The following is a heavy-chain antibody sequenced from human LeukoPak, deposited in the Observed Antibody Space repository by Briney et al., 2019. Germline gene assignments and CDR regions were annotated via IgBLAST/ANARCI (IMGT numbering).Heavy chain of an antibody. CDR2: TYYSGST. Sequence: SETLSLTCTVSGGSISTYYWGWIRQPPGKGLEWIGSTYYSGSTYYNPSLKSRVTISVDTSKNQFSLKLSSVTAADPAVYYCARRGYSYSFYYFDYWGQGTLVTVSS. D-gene: IGHD5-18*01. V-gene: IGHV4-39*01. J-gene: IGHJ4*02. CDR1: GGSISTYY. CDR3: ARRGYSYSFYYFDY.